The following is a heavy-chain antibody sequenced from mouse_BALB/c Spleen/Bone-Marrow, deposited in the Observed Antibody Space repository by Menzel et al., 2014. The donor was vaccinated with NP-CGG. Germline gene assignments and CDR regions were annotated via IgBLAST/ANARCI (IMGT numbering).Heavy chain of an antibody. CDR1: GYTFTSYY. CDR2: INPSNGGT. J-gene: IGHJ1*01. D-gene: IGHD2-1*01. CDR3: TRSYYGNYFDV. V-gene: IGHV1S81*02. Sequence: VQLQQSGAELVKPGASVKLSCKASGYTFTSYYMYWVKQRPGQGLEWIGEINPSNGGTNFNEKFKSKATLTVDKSSSTAYMQLRSLTSEDSAVYYCTRSYYGNYFDVWGAGTTVTVSS.